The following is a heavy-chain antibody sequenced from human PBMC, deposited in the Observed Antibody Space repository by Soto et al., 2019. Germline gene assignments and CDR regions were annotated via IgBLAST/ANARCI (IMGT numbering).Heavy chain of an antibody. CDR2: ISGYNGNT. V-gene: IGHV1-18*01. Sequence: QVQVVQSGAEVKKPGASVKVSCKASGYTFTSYAISWVRQAPGQGLEWMGWISGYNGNTNYAQNLQDRVIMTTDTSTSTAYMVLRSLRSDDTAVYSCARERGWYFDLWGRGTPVTVSS. CDR1: GYTFTSYA. CDR3: ARERGWYFDL. J-gene: IGHJ2*01. D-gene: IGHD3-10*01.